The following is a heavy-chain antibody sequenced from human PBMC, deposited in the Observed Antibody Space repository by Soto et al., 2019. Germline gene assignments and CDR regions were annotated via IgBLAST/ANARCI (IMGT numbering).Heavy chain of an antibody. J-gene: IGHJ6*02. Sequence: PSDTLSLAYIISDYSISIYTWSWIRQPPGRRLEWIGYIDSNGGTSYNPSLQSRVTISIDTSTKQFSLKLSSVTAADTAVYYCVRQGSGRLHRLVDVWGQGTTVT. CDR2: IDSNGGT. CDR1: DYSISIYT. V-gene: IGHV4-59*08. CDR3: VRQGSGRLHRLVDV. D-gene: IGHD4-4*01.